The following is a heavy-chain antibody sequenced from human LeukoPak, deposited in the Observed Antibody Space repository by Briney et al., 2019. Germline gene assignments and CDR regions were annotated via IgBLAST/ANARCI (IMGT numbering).Heavy chain of an antibody. CDR2: IIPIFGTA. J-gene: IGHJ5*02. CDR1: GGTFSSYA. V-gene: IGHV1-69*05. Sequence: GSSVKVSCKASGGTFSSYAISWVRQAPGQGLEWMGGIIPIFGTANYAQKFQGRVTITTDESTSTAYMDLSSLRSEDTAVYYCASHYDSSGYYWAWGQGTLVTVSS. D-gene: IGHD3-22*01. CDR3: ASHYDSSGYYWA.